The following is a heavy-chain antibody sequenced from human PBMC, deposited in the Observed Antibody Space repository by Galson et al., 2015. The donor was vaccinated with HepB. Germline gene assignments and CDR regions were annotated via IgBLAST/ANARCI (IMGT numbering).Heavy chain of an antibody. V-gene: IGHV5-10-1*01. D-gene: IGHD1-20*01. CDR1: GYSLTTYG. Sequence: QSGAEVTKPGESLRISCKGSGYSLTTYGISWVGQMPGKGPEWMGRIDPSDSYTNYSPSFQGHVTISADKSISTAYLQWSSLKASDTATFFCARQNNWNEDFDYWGQGTLVTVSS. J-gene: IGHJ4*02. CDR2: IDPSDSYT. CDR3: ARQNNWNEDFDY.